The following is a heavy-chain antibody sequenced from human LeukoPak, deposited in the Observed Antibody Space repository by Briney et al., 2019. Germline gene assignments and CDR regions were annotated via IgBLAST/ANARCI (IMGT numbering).Heavy chain of an antibody. CDR2: LYSGSNT. Sequence: GRSLRLSCAASGFTFSSYSMNWVRQAPGKGLEWVSVLYSGSNTYYADSVKGRFTVSRDNSKNTLYLQMNSLRAEDTAVYYCATSGGDRSADAFDIWGQGTMVTVSS. D-gene: IGHD2-21*02. CDR1: GFTFSSYS. J-gene: IGHJ3*02. V-gene: IGHV3-53*01. CDR3: ATSGGDRSADAFDI.